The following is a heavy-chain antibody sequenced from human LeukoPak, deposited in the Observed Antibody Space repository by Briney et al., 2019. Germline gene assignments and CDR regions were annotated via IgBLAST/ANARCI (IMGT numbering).Heavy chain of an antibody. D-gene: IGHD6-13*01. V-gene: IGHV3-30*03. CDR2: ISYDGNNK. J-gene: IGHJ3*02. Sequence: GGSLRLSCAASGFTFSYYGLHWVRQAPGKGLEWVALISYDGNNKDYAGSVKGRFTISRDNSKNSLYLQMNSLRAEDTAVYYCARAPLYSSSRWGNDAFDIWGQGTMVTVSS. CDR3: ARAPLYSSSRWGNDAFDI. CDR1: GFTFSYYG.